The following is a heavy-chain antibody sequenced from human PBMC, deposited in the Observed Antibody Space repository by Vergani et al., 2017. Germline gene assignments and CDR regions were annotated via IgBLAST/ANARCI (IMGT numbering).Heavy chain of an antibody. D-gene: IGHD4-11*01. CDR3: ARGDYGNSRLDY. CDR2: TYYSGST. V-gene: IGHV4-31*03. J-gene: IGHJ4*02. CDR1: GGPISSGVYY. Sequence: QVQLQESGPGLVKPSQTLSLTCTVSGGPISSGVYYWSWIRQHPGKGLEWIGYTYYSGSTYYNPSLKSRVTISVDTAKNQFSLKLSSVTAADTAVYYCARGDYGNSRLDYWGQGTLVTVSS.